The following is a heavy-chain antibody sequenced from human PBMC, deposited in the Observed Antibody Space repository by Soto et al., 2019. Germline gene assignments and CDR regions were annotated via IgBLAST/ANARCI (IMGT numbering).Heavy chain of an antibody. J-gene: IGHJ4*02. CDR1: GGSFSGYY. D-gene: IGHD3-3*01. Sequence: SETVSLTCAVYGGSFSGYYWSWIRQPPGKGLEWIGEINHSGSTNYNPSLKSRVTISVDTSKNQFSLKLSSVTAADAAVYYCARRPLISRSYYDFWSGSALDYWGQGTLVTVSS. V-gene: IGHV4-34*01. CDR3: ARRPLISRSYYDFWSGSALDY. CDR2: INHSGST.